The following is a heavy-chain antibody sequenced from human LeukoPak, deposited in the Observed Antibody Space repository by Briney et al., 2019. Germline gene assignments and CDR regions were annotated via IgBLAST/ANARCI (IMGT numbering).Heavy chain of an antibody. Sequence: GGSLRLSCAASGFTFSTYAMSWVRQAPGKGLEWVSAISGSGGNTDYADSVKGRFTISRDNSKNTLYLQLNSLRAEGTAIYCCAKDLKVAAAGDFDYWGQGTLVTVSS. CDR3: AKDLKVAAAGDFDY. D-gene: IGHD6-13*01. J-gene: IGHJ4*02. CDR1: GFTFSTYA. V-gene: IGHV3-23*01. CDR2: ISGSGGNT.